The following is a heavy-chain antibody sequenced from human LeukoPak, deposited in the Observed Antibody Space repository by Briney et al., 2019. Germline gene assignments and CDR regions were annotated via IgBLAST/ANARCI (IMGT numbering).Heavy chain of an antibody. CDR1: GFTFDDYA. CDR2: ISWNSGSI. CDR3: AKDTSGSYLRAFDI. J-gene: IGHJ3*02. D-gene: IGHD1-26*01. V-gene: IGHV3-9*01. Sequence: PGRSLRLSCAASGFTFDDYAMHWVRQAPGKGLEWVSGISWNSGSIGYADSVKGRFTISRDNAKNSLYLQMNSLRAEDTALYYCAKDTSGSYLRAFDIWGQGTMVTVSS.